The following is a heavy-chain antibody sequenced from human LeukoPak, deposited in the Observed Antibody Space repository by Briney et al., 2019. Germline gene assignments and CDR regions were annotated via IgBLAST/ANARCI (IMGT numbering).Heavy chain of an antibody. Sequence: ASVKLSCKASGYTFTSYGISWVRQAPGQGLEWMGWISAYNGNTKYAQNFQGRVTMTTVTSTSTAYTELRSLRSDDSAMYYCARVIEYASSSRAFDIWGQGTMVTVSS. CDR2: ISAYNGNT. CDR3: ARVIEYASSSRAFDI. V-gene: IGHV1-18*01. J-gene: IGHJ3*02. CDR1: GYTFTSYG. D-gene: IGHD6-6*01.